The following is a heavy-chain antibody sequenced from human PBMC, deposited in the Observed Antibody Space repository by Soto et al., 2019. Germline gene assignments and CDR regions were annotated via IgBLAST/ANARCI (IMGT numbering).Heavy chain of an antibody. CDR3: ARHNGWSGFGYSYGYFLY. CDR2: IYYSGST. V-gene: IGHV4-39*01. CDR1: GGSISSSSYY. D-gene: IGHD5-18*01. J-gene: IGHJ4*02. Sequence: SETLSLTCTVSGGSISSSSYYWGWIRQPPGKGLEWIGSIYYSGSTYYNPSLKSRVTISVDTSKNQFSLKLSSVTAADTAVYYCARHNGWSGFGYSYGYFLYWGQGTLVTAPQ.